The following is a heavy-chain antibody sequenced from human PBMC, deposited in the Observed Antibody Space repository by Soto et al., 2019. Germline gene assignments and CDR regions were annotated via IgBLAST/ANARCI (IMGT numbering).Heavy chain of an antibody. Sequence: QVQLQESGPGLVKPSGTLSLTCAVSGGSMRSNNRWSWVRQPPGKGLEWIGEIFHSGSTNYNPSLKTRXTXSXXKSKNQFSLKLSSVTAADTAVYYCARVYSGSYSDSWGQGTLVTVSS. D-gene: IGHD1-26*01. CDR1: GGSMRSNNR. CDR3: ARVYSGSYSDS. V-gene: IGHV4-4*02. J-gene: IGHJ4*02. CDR2: IFHSGST.